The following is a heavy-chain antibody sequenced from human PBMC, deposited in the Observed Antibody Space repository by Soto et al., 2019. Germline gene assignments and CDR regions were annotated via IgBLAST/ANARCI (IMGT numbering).Heavy chain of an antibody. J-gene: IGHJ5*02. CDR3: VKGNWAYSYNNWFDP. CDR2: LSGDGRST. Sequence: PVGSLRLSCSASGFTFRSYAIHWVRQAPGKGLEYVSALSGDGRSTYYADSVKGRFTVFRDNSKNTLFLQMSGLRVEDTAVYYCVKGNWAYSYNNWFDPWGQGTLVTVSS. CDR1: GFTFRSYA. V-gene: IGHV3-64D*06. D-gene: IGHD5-18*01.